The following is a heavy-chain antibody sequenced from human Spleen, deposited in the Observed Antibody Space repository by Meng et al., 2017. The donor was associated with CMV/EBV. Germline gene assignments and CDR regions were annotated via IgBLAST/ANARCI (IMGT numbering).Heavy chain of an antibody. Sequence: SGGSISGGDYYCSWLRQPPGKGLEWIGYIYYSGSTYSTPSLKSRVTISVDTSKNQFSLKLSSVTAADTAVYYCARGGCSTILECWFDPWGQGTLVTVSS. D-gene: IGHD2/OR15-2a*01. CDR2: IYYSGST. CDR3: ARGGCSTILECWFDP. V-gene: IGHV4-30-4*08. J-gene: IGHJ5*02. CDR1: GGSISGGDYY.